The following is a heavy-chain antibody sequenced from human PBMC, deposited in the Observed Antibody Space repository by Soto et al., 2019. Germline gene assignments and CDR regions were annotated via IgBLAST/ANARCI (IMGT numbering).Heavy chain of an antibody. Sequence: GGSLRLSCAASGFTFSSYWMSWVRQAPGKGLEWVANIKQDGSEKYYVDSVKGRFTISRDNAKNSLYLQMNSLRAEDTAVYYCARVYDILTGYYAPYFDYWGQGTLVTVYS. J-gene: IGHJ4*02. CDR2: IKQDGSEK. D-gene: IGHD3-9*01. CDR1: GFTFSSYW. CDR3: ARVYDILTGYYAPYFDY. V-gene: IGHV3-7*01.